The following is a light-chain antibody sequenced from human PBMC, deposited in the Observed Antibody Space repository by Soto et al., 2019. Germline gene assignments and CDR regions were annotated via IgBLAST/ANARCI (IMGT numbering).Light chain of an antibody. Sequence: QSALTQPASVSGSPGQSITISCTGTSSDVGGYNYVSWFQQHPGKAPKLKIYEVSNRPSGVSNRFSGSKSGNTASLTISELQAEHEADYYCTSFTTISTWVFGGGTKLTVL. CDR2: EVS. V-gene: IGLV2-14*01. J-gene: IGLJ3*02. CDR3: TSFTTISTWV. CDR1: SSDVGGYNY.